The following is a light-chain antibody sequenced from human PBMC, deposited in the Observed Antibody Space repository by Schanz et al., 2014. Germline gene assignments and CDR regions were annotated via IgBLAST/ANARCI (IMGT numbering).Light chain of an antibody. V-gene: IGKV3-20*01. CDR3: QQYGSSPCT. CDR2: NAS. Sequence: EIVLTQSPGTLSLSPGETATLSCRASETVNGRFLAWYQQKPGQAPRLLIYNASRRATGIPDRFSGSGSGTDFILTISRLEPEDFAVYYCQQYGSSPCTFGQGTKLEIK. CDR1: ETVNGRF. J-gene: IGKJ2*02.